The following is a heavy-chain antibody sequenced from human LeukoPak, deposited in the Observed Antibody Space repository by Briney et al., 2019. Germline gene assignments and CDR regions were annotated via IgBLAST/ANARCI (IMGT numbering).Heavy chain of an antibody. CDR1: GGSISSSSYY. V-gene: IGHV4-39*07. CDR3: ARWGSGWYGGDY. Sequence: PSETLSLTCTVSGGSISSSSYYWGWIRQPPGKGLEWIGSIYYSGSTYYNPSLKSRVTISVDTSKNPFSLNLSSVTAADTAVYYCARWGSGWYGGDYWGQGTLVTVSS. D-gene: IGHD6-19*01. J-gene: IGHJ4*02. CDR2: IYYSGST.